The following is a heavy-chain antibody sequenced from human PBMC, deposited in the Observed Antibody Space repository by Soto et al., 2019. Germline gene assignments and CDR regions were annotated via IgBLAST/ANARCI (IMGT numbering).Heavy chain of an antibody. CDR1: GYTFTSYA. CDR2: INAGNGNT. V-gene: IGHV1-3*05. CDR3: ARSPTFGGFDI. D-gene: IGHD3-16*01. J-gene: IGHJ3*02. Sequence: QVQLVQSGAEEKKPGASVKVSCKACGYTFTSYAMHWVRQAPGQRLEWMGWINAGNGNTKYSQKFQGRVTITRDTSASTAYMELSSLRSEDTAVYYCARSPTFGGFDIWGQGTMVTVSS.